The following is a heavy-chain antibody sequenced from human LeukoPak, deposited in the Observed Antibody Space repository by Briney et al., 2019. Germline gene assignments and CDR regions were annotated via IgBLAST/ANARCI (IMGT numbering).Heavy chain of an antibody. D-gene: IGHD6-13*01. Sequence: GGSLRLSCAASGFTFDDHAMHWVRQAPGKGLEWVSGISWNSYNIDYADSVKGRFTISRDNAKNSLYLQMNSLRAEDTAFYYCAKAYTSSWYDWYFDLWGRGTLVTVSS. V-gene: IGHV3-9*01. CDR3: AKAYTSSWYDWYFDL. CDR1: GFTFDDHA. CDR2: ISWNSYNI. J-gene: IGHJ2*01.